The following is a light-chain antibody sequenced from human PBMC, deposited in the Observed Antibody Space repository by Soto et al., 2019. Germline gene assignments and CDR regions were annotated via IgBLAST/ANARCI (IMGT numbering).Light chain of an antibody. J-gene: IGLJ1*01. CDR1: SSNIGNFF. CDR3: GAWDGGLSAFV. V-gene: IGLV1-51*01. CDR2: DNN. Sequence: QSVLTQPPSVSAAPGRTVTISCSGSSSNIGNFFVSWYQQLPGTAPRLLIYDNNERPSGIPDRFSGSKSGTSATLGITGLQTGDEADYYCGAWDGGLSAFVFGTGTKLTVL.